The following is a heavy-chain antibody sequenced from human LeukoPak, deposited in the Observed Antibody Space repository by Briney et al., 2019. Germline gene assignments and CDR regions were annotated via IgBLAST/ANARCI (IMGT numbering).Heavy chain of an antibody. CDR2: IYTSGST. D-gene: IGHD2-2*01. V-gene: IGHV4-4*07. CDR3: AQYQLLSSGFDP. Sequence: SETLSPTCTVSGGSISSYYWSWIRQPAGKGLEWIGRIYTSGSTNYNPSLKSRVTMSVDTSKNQFSLKLSSVTAADTAVYYCAQYQLLSSGFDPWGQGTLVTVSS. J-gene: IGHJ5*02. CDR1: GGSISSYY.